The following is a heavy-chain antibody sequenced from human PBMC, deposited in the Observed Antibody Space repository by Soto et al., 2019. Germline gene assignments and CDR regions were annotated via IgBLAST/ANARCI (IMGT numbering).Heavy chain of an antibody. CDR1: GFTFITYD. Sequence: ASVKVSCKASGFTFITYDFSWVRQAAGQGLEWMGWMNPNNGNAGFAQKFRGRINMTRNTSISTAYLELSSLRSDDSAVYFCARRKERSGPYYLDLWXQGTQVTVSS. D-gene: IGHD6-25*01. V-gene: IGHV1-8*01. CDR3: ARRKERSGPYYLDL. J-gene: IGHJ4*02. CDR2: MNPNNGNA.